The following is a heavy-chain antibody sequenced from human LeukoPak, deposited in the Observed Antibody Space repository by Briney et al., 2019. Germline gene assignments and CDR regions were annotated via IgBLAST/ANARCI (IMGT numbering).Heavy chain of an antibody. CDR2: IIPILGIA. CDR3: AHHIAAAGSPLDY. Sequence: SVKVSCKASGGTFSSYAISWVRQAPGQGLEWMGRIIPILGIANYAQKFQGRVTITADKSTSTAYMELSSLRSEDTAVYYCAHHIAAAGSPLDYWGQGTLVTVSS. V-gene: IGHV1-69*04. J-gene: IGHJ4*02. CDR1: GGTFSSYA. D-gene: IGHD6-13*01.